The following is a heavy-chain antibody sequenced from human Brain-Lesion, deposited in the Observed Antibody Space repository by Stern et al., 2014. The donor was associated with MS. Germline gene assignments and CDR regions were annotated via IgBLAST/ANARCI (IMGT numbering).Heavy chain of an antibody. CDR2: NRPGGGA. V-gene: IGHV4-61*02. D-gene: IGHD5-18*01. CDR1: GGSISSGSDY. J-gene: IGHJ4*02. Sequence: QVQLQESGPGLVKPSQTLSLTCTVSGGSISSGSDYWSWIRQPVGKGLVWIGRNRPGGGAFYPPSLKSRVPISTDTSMNQFSLELNSATAADTAIYYCASGYRIFDYWGQGILVTVSS. CDR3: ASGYRIFDY.